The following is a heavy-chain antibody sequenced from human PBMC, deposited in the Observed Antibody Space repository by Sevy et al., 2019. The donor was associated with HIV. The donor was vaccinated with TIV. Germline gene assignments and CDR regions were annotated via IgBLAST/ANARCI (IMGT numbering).Heavy chain of an antibody. CDR1: GYTVTSYD. CDR2: MNPNSGNT. D-gene: IGHD3-10*01. CDR3: ARDVSRGYGMDV. Sequence: ASVKVSCKASGYTVTSYDINWVRQATGQGLEWMGWMNPNSGNTGYAQKFQGRVTMTRDSSISTAYMELSSLRSEDTAVYYCARDVSRGYGMDVWGQGTTVTVSS. V-gene: IGHV1-8*01. J-gene: IGHJ6*02.